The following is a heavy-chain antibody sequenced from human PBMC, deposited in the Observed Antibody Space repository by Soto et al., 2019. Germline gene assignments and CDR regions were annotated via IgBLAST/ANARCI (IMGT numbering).Heavy chain of an antibody. J-gene: IGHJ4*02. CDR3: ARDGVAVTTGISGY. V-gene: IGHV1-18*01. CDR2: INVYDGNT. CDR1: GYTFTNYA. Sequence: QVQLVQSGAEVKKPGASVKLSCKASGYTFTNYAVTWVRQAPGQGLEWMGWINVYDGNTKDAQKCQGRVTMTTDTSKNTVYMELRSLTSDDTAVYYCARDGVAVTTGISGYWGQGTLVTVSS. D-gene: IGHD4-4*01.